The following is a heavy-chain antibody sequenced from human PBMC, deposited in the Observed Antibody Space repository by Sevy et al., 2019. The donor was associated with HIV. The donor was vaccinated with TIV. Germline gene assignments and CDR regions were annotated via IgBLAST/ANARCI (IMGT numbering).Heavy chain of an antibody. CDR1: GFTFSDYY. V-gene: IGHV3-11*01. CDR2: ISSSGSTI. Sequence: GGSLRLSCAASGFTFSDYYMSWIRQAPGKGLEWVSYISSSGSTIYYADSVKGRFTISRDKAKNSLYLQMNSLRAEDTAVYYCARDRSLRFLEWLPDYYYYGMDVWGQGTTVTVSS. D-gene: IGHD3-3*01. CDR3: ARDRSLRFLEWLPDYYYYGMDV. J-gene: IGHJ6*02.